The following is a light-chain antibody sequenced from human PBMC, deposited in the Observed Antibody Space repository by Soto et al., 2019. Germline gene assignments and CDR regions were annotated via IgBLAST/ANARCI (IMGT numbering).Light chain of an antibody. CDR2: EVS. CDR1: SSDVGGYNH. Sequence: SVLTQPASVSGSPGQSITISCTGTSSDVGGYNHVSWYQQHPGKAPKLMIYEVSRRPSGVSNRFSGSKSGNTASLTISGLQAEDEADYYCTSYTSSSTLYVFGSGTKVTVL. V-gene: IGLV2-14*01. CDR3: TSYTSSSTLYV. J-gene: IGLJ1*01.